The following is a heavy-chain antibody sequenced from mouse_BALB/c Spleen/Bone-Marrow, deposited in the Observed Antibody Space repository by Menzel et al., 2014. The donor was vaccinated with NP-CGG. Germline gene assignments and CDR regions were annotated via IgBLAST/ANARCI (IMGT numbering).Heavy chain of an antibody. CDR1: GCNIKDTY. Sequence: EVQVVESGAELVKPGASVKLSCTASGCNIKDTYMHWVKQRPEQGLEWIARIDPANGNTKYDPKFQGKATITAETSSNTAYLQLSSLTSEDTAVYYCARGDYGAFAYWGQGTLVTVSA. CDR2: IDPANGNT. D-gene: IGHD2-4*01. V-gene: IGHV14-3*02. J-gene: IGHJ3*01. CDR3: ARGDYGAFAY.